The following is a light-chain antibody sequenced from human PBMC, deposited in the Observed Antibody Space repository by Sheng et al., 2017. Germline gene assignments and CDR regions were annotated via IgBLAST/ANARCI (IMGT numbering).Light chain of an antibody. Sequence: DSQMTQSPSSLSASVGDRVSITCRASQGISNNLAWYQQQPGKVPKLLIYGASTLQSAVPSRFSGSGSGTDFTLTINNLQPEDVATYYCQIYASGGPRTFGQGTRVEI. CDR1: QGISNN. CDR3: QIYASGGPRT. J-gene: IGKJ1*01. CDR2: GAS. V-gene: IGKV1-27*01.